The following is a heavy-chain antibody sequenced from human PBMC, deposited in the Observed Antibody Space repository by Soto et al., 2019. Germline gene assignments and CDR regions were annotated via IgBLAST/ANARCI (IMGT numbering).Heavy chain of an antibody. CDR1: GFTFRSYG. CDR3: ARTAGGRVRGALDI. D-gene: IGHD6-13*01. V-gene: IGHV3-30-3*01. Sequence: QEQLVESGGGVVQPGRSLRLSCVASGFTFRSYGMHWVRQAPGKGLEWVAVMSDDESKKYYADSVKGRFTISRDNSKNTLFLQMDTLISEDMAVYYCARTAGGRVRGALDIWGQGTMVTVSS. CDR2: MSDDESKK. J-gene: IGHJ3*02.